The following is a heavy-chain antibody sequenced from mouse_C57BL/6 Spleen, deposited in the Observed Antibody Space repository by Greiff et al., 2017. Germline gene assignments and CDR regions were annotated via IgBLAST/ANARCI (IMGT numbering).Heavy chain of an antibody. J-gene: IGHJ3*01. Sequence: QVHVKQSGAELAKPGASVKLSCKASGYTFTSYWMHWVKQRPGQGLEWIGYINPSSGYTKYNQKFKDKATLTADKSSSTAYMQLSSLTYEDSAVYCCASYGSSASWFAYWGQGTLVTVSA. V-gene: IGHV1-7*01. D-gene: IGHD1-1*01. CDR3: ASYGSSASWFAY. CDR2: INPSSGYT. CDR1: GYTFTSYW.